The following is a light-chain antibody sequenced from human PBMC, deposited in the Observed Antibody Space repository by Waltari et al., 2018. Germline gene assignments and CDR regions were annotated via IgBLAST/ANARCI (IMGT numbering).Light chain of an antibody. Sequence: QSVLTQPPSMSGAPGQKVTIPCTGGSSNFGAGYDVHWYQQFPGTAPKLLLFGNTNRPSGVPGRFSGSKSGTSASLAIAGLQSEDEAVYYCQSFDSSLSASVFGGGTKLTVV. V-gene: IGLV1-40*01. J-gene: IGLJ3*02. CDR2: GNT. CDR3: QSFDSSLSASV. CDR1: SSNFGAGYD.